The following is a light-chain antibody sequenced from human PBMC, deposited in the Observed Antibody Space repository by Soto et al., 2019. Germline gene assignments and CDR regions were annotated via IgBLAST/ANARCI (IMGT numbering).Light chain of an antibody. J-gene: IGLJ1*01. CDR3: QSYDSSLSGYV. V-gene: IGLV1-40*01. CDR2: GNS. CDR1: SSNIGAGYD. Sequence: QSVLTQPPSVSGAPGQRVTISCTGSSSNIGAGYDVHWYQQLPGTAPKLLIYGNSNRPSGVPDRFSGSKSGTSASLAITGLQAEDAADYYRQSYDSSLSGYVFGTGTKVTVL.